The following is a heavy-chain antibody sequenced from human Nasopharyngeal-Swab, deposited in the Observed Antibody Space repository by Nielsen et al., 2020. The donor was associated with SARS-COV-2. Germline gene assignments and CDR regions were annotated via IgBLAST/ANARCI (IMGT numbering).Heavy chain of an antibody. CDR2: INSDGSST. V-gene: IGHV3-74*01. CDR3: ARDLTYYYDSSGYPI. D-gene: IGHD3-22*01. Sequence: GGSLRLSCAASGFTFSSYWMHWVRQAPGKGLVWVSRINSDGSSTSYADSVKGRFTISRDNAKNSLYLQMNSLRAEDTAVYYCARDLTYYYDSSGYPIWGQGTLVTVSS. J-gene: IGHJ4*02. CDR1: GFTFSSYW.